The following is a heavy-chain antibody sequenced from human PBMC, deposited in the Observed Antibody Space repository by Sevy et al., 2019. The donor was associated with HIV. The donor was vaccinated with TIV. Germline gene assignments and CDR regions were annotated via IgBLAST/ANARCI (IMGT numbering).Heavy chain of an antibody. J-gene: IGHJ4*02. CDR1: GFSFSVYW. V-gene: IGHV3-7*01. CDR3: AHETIGRFDS. D-gene: IGHD3-16*01. Sequence: GGSLRLSCAASGFSFSVYWMNWVRQAPGKGLEWVANIEGDGSDTHYVDSVEGRFTISRDNGNNLLYLQMNSLRVEGTAVYFCAHETIGRFDSWGQGTLVTVSS. CDR2: IEGDGSDT.